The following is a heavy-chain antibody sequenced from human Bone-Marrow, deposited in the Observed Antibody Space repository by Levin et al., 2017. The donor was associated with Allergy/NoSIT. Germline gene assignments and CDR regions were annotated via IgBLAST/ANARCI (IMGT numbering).Heavy chain of an antibody. CDR2: VYYSGSA. V-gene: IGHV4-59*01. D-gene: IGHD3-16*01. CDR3: ARNGGHWSDVDFYYGMDV. J-gene: IGHJ6*02. Sequence: PSETLSLTCTVSGGSISSYYWSWVRQAPGKGMEWIGYVYYSGSADYNPSLGGRVAISVDRAKKQFYLTLNSVTAADTAVYYCARNGGHWSDVDFYYGMDVWGQGATVTVSS. CDR1: GGSISSYY.